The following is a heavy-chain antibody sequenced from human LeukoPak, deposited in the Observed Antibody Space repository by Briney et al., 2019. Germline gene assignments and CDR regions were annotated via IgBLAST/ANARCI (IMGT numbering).Heavy chain of an antibody. J-gene: IGHJ5*02. CDR1: GFTFSSYS. CDR3: ARDCVGYYYDSSGYWT. D-gene: IGHD3-22*01. Sequence: GGSLRLSCAASGFTFSSYSMNWVRQAPGKGLEWVSSISSSSSYIYYADSVKGRFTISRDNAKNSLYLQMNSLRAEGTAVYYCARDCVGYYYDSSGYWTWGQATLVTVSS. V-gene: IGHV3-21*01. CDR2: ISSSSSYI.